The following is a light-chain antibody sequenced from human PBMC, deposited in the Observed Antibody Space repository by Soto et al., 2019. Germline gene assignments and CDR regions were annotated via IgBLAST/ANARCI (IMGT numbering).Light chain of an antibody. V-gene: IGLV2-23*01. J-gene: IGLJ1*01. CDR1: RSDVGSYNL. CDR2: DGS. CDR3: CSYVGNSAWV. Sequence: QSVLNQPASVFGSPGTSIPISCPGTRSDVGSYNLVSWYQQHPGKAPKLLIYDGSKRPSGVSNRFSESKSGNTASLTISGLQAEDEADYYCCSYVGNSAWVFGSGTKVTFL.